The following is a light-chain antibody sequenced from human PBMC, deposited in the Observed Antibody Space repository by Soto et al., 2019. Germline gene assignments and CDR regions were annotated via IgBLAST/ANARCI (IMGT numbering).Light chain of an antibody. CDR3: CSLTNGATWV. CDR1: NSDVGSHNF. CDR2: EAS. Sequence: QSALTQPASVSGSPGQSITISCTGTNSDVGSHNFVSWYQQYPGKAPKLLIYEASKRPSGRSNRFSGSKSGNTASLTISGLQAEVEADYYCCSLTNGATWVFGGGTKVTVL. J-gene: IGLJ3*02. V-gene: IGLV2-23*01.